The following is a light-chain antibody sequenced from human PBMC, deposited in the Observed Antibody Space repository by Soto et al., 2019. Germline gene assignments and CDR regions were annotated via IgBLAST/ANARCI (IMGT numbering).Light chain of an antibody. CDR1: QSVGGS. V-gene: IGKV3-11*01. Sequence: ETVLTQSPGTLSLSPGERATLACGASQSVGGSLAWYQQRPGQAPRLLVYHTSNRATGIPDRFSASGSGTDFTLTISSLQPEDFATYYCQQSYSTPPTFGQGTKVDIK. CDR3: QQSYSTPPT. J-gene: IGKJ1*01. CDR2: HTS.